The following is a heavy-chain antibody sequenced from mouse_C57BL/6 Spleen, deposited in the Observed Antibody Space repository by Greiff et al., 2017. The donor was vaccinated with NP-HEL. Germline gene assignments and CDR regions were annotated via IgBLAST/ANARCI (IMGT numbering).Heavy chain of an antibody. CDR3: ARLTGTDY. J-gene: IGHJ4*01. Sequence: VQLQQPGAELVKPGASVKLSCKASGYTFTSYWMQWVKQRPGQGLEWIGEIDPSDSYTNYNQKFKGKATLTVDTSSSTAYMQLSSLTSEDSAVYYCARLTGTDYWGQGTSVTVSS. CDR2: IDPSDSYT. V-gene: IGHV1-50*01. D-gene: IGHD4-1*01. CDR1: GYTFTSYW.